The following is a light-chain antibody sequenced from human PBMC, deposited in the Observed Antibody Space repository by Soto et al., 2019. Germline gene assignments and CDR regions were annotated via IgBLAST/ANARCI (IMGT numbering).Light chain of an antibody. J-gene: IGLJ3*02. CDR2: RNN. CDR1: SSNIGSNF. CDR3: AAWDDSLSGWV. Sequence: QSVLTQPPSASGTPGQRVTISCSGSSSNIGSNFVYWYQQFPGTAPKLLIYRNNQRPSGGPDRFSGSKSGTSASLAISGLPHEDEADYYCAAWDDSLSGWVFGGGTKLTVL. V-gene: IGLV1-47*01.